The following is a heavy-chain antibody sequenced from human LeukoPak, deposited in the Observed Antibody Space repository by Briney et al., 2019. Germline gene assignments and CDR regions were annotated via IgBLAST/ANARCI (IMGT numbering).Heavy chain of an antibody. CDR2: SSNGGSTI. Sequence: SGGSLRLSCAASGFTFSDFYMTWNRQAPGKGLEWVSYSSNGGSTIYYADSVKGRFTISRDNAKNTLYLQMNSLRAEDTAVYYCARGPGYNPYYFDYWGQGTLVTVSS. V-gene: IGHV3-11*04. CDR1: GFTFSDFY. CDR3: ARGPGYNPYYFDY. J-gene: IGHJ4*02. D-gene: IGHD5-24*01.